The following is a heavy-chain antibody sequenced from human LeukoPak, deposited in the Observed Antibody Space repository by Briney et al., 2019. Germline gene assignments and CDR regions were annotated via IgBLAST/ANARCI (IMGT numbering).Heavy chain of an antibody. CDR2: ISGSGGST. D-gene: IGHD3-9*01. CDR3: ARANDNYYYYYMDV. V-gene: IGHV3-23*01. Sequence: QTGGSLRLSCAASGFTFSSYGMSWVRQAPGKGLEWVSAISGSGGSTYYADSVKGRFTISRDNSKNTLYLQMNSLRAEDTAVYYCARANDNYYYYYMDVWGKGTTVTIS. J-gene: IGHJ6*03. CDR1: GFTFSSYG.